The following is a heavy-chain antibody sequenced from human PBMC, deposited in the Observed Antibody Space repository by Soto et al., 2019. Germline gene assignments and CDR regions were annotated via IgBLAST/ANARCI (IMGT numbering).Heavy chain of an antibody. CDR1: GFNFNTYF. V-gene: IGHV3-30*13. CDR3: GRDDELGGSCDLPY. CDR2: IFPNGRDK. Sequence: QVQLVQSGGGVVQPGRSLRLSCAASGFNFNTYFMHWVRQAPGKGLEWVAMIFPNGRDKEYADSVKGRFTTSRDNSNNRMYLQMDSRRPEDTAVYYCGRDDELGGSCDLPYWGHGALVSVSS. J-gene: IGHJ4*01. D-gene: IGHD3-16*01.